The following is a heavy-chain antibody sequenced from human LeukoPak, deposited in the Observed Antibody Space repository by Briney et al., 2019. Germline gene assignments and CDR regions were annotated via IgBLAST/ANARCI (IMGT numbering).Heavy chain of an antibody. V-gene: IGHV3-23*01. D-gene: IGHD4-17*01. CDR1: GFTFSSYA. CDR2: ISGSGGST. J-gene: IGHJ5*02. CDR3: ATGGYTVTTSGWFDP. Sequence: GGSLRLSCAASGFTFSSYAMSWVRQAPGKGLEWVSAISGSGGSTYYADSVKGRFTISRDNSKNTLYLQMNSLRAEDTAVYYCATGGYTVTTSGWFDPWGQGTLVTVSS.